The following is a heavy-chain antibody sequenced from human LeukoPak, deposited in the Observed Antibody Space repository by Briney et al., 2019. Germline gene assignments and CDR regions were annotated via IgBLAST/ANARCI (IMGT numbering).Heavy chain of an antibody. Sequence: GGSLRLSCEASGFSFTSYAMHWVRQAPGKGLEWVAVISYDGSNKYYADSVKGRFTISRDNSKNTLYLQMNSLRAEDTAVYYCAKNSVLLWFGEGSWFDPWGQGTLVTVSS. CDR2: ISYDGSNK. J-gene: IGHJ5*02. CDR3: AKNSVLLWFGEGSWFDP. V-gene: IGHV3-30*18. CDR1: GFSFTSYA. D-gene: IGHD3-10*01.